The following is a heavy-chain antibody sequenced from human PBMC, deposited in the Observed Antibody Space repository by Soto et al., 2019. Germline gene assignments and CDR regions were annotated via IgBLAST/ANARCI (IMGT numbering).Heavy chain of an antibody. CDR1: GFTFSSYA. J-gene: IGHJ1*01. V-gene: IGHV3-23*01. D-gene: IGHD3-10*01. Sequence: GGSLRLSCATSGFTFSSYAMSWVRQAPGKGLEWVSAISGSGGSTYYADSVKGRFTISRDNSKNTLYLQMNSLRAEDTAVYYCASTTMGGYYAHTWGQGTLVTVSS. CDR2: ISGSGGST. CDR3: ASTTMGGYYAHT.